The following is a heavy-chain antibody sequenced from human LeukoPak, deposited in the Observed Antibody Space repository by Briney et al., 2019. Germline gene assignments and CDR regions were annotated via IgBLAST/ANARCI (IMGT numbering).Heavy chain of an antibody. CDR1: GFTFSSYW. CDR2: INSDGSST. V-gene: IGHV3-74*01. CDR3: ARRIAAAAAPYYFDY. Sequence: GGSLRLSCAASGFTFSSYWMHWVRQAPGKGQLWVSRINSDGSSTSYADSVKGRFTISRDNAKNTLYLQMNSLRAEDTAVYYCARRIAAAAAPYYFDYWGQGTLVTVSS. D-gene: IGHD6-13*01. J-gene: IGHJ4*02.